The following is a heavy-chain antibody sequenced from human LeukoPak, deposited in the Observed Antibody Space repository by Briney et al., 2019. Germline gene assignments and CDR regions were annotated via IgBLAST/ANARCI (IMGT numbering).Heavy chain of an antibody. CDR3: ARYVLSVAGTSL. Sequence: SETLSLTCAVYGGSFSGYYWSWIRQPPGKGLEWIGEINHSGSTNYNPSLKSRVTISVDTSKNQFSLKLSSVTAADTAVYYCARYVLSVAGTSLWGQGTLVIVSS. J-gene: IGHJ4*02. CDR1: GGSFSGYY. V-gene: IGHV4-34*01. CDR2: INHSGST. D-gene: IGHD6-19*01.